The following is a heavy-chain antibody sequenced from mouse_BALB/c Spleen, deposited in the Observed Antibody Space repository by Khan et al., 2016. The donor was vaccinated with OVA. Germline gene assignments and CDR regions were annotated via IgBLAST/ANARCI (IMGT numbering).Heavy chain of an antibody. Sequence: QVQLKQSGAELAKPGASVKMSCKASGYTFINYWILWIKQRPGQSLEWIGYINPSTGYTEYNQNFKDKATLTEDKSSSTAYMQMSSLTAEDSTVYYCARRGLRWDFDYWGQGTTLTVSS. CDR1: GYTFINYW. CDR3: ARRGLRWDFDY. J-gene: IGHJ2*01. D-gene: IGHD1-1*01. CDR2: INPSTGYT. V-gene: IGHV1-7*01.